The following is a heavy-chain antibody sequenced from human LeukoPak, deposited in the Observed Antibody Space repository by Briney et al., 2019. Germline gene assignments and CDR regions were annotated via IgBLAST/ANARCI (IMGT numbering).Heavy chain of an antibody. J-gene: IGHJ4*02. CDR3: AKHHYDSSGYYALDY. D-gene: IGHD3-22*01. CDR1: GFTFSSYE. V-gene: IGHV3-48*03. Sequence: GGSLRLSCAASGFTFSSYEMNWVRQAPGKGLEWVSYISSSGSIIYYADSVKGRFTISRDNSKNTLYLQMNSLRAEDTAVYYCAKHHYDSSGYYALDYWGQGTLVTVSS. CDR2: ISSSGSII.